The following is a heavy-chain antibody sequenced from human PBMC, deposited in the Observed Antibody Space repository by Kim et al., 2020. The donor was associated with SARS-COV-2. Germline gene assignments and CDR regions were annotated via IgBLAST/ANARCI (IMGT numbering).Heavy chain of an antibody. J-gene: IGHJ6*02. CDR2: ISYDGSNK. V-gene: IGHV3-30-3*01. CDR1: GFTFSSYA. Sequence: GGSLRLSCAASGFTFSSYAMHWVRQAPGKGLEWVVVISYDGSNKYYADSVKGRFTISRDNSKNTLYLQMNSLRAEDTAVYYCARARGGVYYYGMDVWGQGTTVTVSS. D-gene: IGHD3-10*01. CDR3: ARARGGVYYYGMDV.